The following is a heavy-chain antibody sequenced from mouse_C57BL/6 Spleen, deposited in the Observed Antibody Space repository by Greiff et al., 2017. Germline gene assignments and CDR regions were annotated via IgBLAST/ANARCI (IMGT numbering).Heavy chain of an antibody. CDR2: INPNNGGT. CDR3: ARSVVARAY. CDR1: GYTFTDYY. J-gene: IGHJ3*01. V-gene: IGHV1-26*01. D-gene: IGHD1-1*01. Sequence: VQLQQSGPELVKPGASVKISCKASGYTFTDYYMNWVKQSHGKSLEWIGDINPNNGGTSYNQKFKGKATLTVDKSSSTAYMELRSLTSEDSAVYYCARSVVARAYWGQGTLVTVSA.